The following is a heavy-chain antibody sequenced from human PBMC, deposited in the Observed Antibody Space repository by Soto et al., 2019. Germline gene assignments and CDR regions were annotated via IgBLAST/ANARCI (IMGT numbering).Heavy chain of an antibody. CDR3: AKDSFVYYYDNRGGFDP. J-gene: IGHJ5*02. D-gene: IGHD3-22*01. CDR1: GFTFSNFA. Sequence: GGSLRLSCAASGFTFSNFAMSWVRQAPGKGLEWVSAISGSGISTFYGDSVKGRFTISRDNSKNPLYLQMNSLRAEDTAVYYCAKDSFVYYYDNRGGFDPWGQGTLVTVSS. CDR2: ISGSGIST. V-gene: IGHV3-23*01.